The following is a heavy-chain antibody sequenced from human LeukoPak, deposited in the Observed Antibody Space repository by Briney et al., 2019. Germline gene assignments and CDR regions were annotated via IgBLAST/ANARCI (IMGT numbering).Heavy chain of an antibody. V-gene: IGHV3-73*01. CDR2: IRSKANSYAT. J-gene: IGHJ4*02. Sequence: QAGGSLRLSCAASGLMFSGSDMHWVRQASGKGLEWIGRIRSKANSYATAYAASVKGRFTISRDDSKNTAYLQMNSLRAEDTAVYYCAKDLSPGTYDYWGQGTLVTVSS. CDR1: GLMFSGSD. CDR3: AKDLSPGTYDY. D-gene: IGHD1-1*01.